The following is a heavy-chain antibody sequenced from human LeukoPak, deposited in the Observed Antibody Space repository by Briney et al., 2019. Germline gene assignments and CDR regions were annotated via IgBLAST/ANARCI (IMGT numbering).Heavy chain of an antibody. CDR1: GGSISSYY. Sequence: SETLSLTCTVSGGSISSYYWSWIRQPPGKGLEWTGYIYYSGSTNYNPSLKSRVTISGDTSKNQFSLKLNSVTAADTAIYYCATHRRSGSGGSENAFEIWGQGTMVTVSS. D-gene: IGHD5-12*01. CDR2: IYYSGST. V-gene: IGHV4-59*08. J-gene: IGHJ3*02. CDR3: ATHRRSGSGGSENAFEI.